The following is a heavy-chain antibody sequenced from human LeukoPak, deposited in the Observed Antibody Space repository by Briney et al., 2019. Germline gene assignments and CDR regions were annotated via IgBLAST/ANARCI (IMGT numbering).Heavy chain of an antibody. V-gene: IGHV3-21*01. CDR3: ARISSDSISYYDH. CDR1: GFTFNVYN. Sequence: GGSLRLSCAASGFTFNVYNMNWVRQAPGKGLEWVSSISGSGTYMYYADSVKGRFTISRDNAKNTLFLQMNSLRAEDTAVYYCARISSDSISYYDHWGQGTLVTVSS. D-gene: IGHD3-22*01. J-gene: IGHJ4*02. CDR2: ISGSGTYM.